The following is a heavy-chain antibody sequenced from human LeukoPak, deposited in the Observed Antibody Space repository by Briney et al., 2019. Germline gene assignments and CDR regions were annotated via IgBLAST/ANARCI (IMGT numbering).Heavy chain of an antibody. CDR2: ISYDGSNK. D-gene: IGHD1-26*01. J-gene: IGHJ6*02. Sequence: GSLRLSCAASGFTFSSYAMHWVRQAPGKGLEWVAVISYDGSNKYYADSVKGRFTISRDNSKNTLYLQMNSLRAEDTAVYYCARPLIVGATTDLDVWGQGTTVTVSS. V-gene: IGHV3-30-3*01. CDR3: ARPLIVGATTDLDV. CDR1: GFTFSSYA.